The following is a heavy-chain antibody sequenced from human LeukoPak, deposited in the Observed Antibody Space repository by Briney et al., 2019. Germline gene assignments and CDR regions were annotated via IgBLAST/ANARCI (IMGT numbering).Heavy chain of an antibody. CDR1: GYTFTGYY. J-gene: IGHJ5*02. CDR3: ARGRRYSSSWYWFDP. Sequence: GASVKVSCKASGYTFTGYYMHWVRQAPGQGLEWMGWINPNSGGTNYAQKFQGRVTMTRNTSISTAYMELSSLRSEDTAVYYCARGRRYSSSWYWFDPWGQGTLVTVSS. CDR2: INPNSGGT. V-gene: IGHV1-2*02. D-gene: IGHD6-13*01.